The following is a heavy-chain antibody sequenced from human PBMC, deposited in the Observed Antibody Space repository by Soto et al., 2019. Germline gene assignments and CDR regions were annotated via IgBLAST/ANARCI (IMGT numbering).Heavy chain of an antibody. CDR1: GYSISSGSY. CDR3: ARTGVYSHVN. CDR2: IYKSGTT. V-gene: IGHV4-38-2*01. Sequence: PSETLSLTCAVSGYSISSGSYWGWIRQPPGKGLEWIGSIYKSGTTYYNPSLKSRLTISVDTSKNQFSLILSSVTATDTAVYFCARTGVYSHVNWGQGTLVTVSS. J-gene: IGHJ4*02. D-gene: IGHD5-18*01.